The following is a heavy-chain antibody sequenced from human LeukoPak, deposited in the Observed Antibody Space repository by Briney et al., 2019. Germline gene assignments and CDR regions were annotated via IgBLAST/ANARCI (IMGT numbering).Heavy chain of an antibody. Sequence: GGSLILSCAASGFTFSSFAMHWVRQAPGKGLQWVAVISYDGSQKYHVDSVKGRFTISRDNSENTLFLQMNNLRAEDTAVYYCARGRGAYGSGSYYWGQGTLVTVSS. D-gene: IGHD3-10*01. CDR2: ISYDGSQK. J-gene: IGHJ4*02. V-gene: IGHV3-30-3*01. CDR3: ARGRGAYGSGSYY. CDR1: GFTFSSFA.